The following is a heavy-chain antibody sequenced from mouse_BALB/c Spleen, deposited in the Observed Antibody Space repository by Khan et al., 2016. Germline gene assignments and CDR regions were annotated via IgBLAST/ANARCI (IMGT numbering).Heavy chain of an antibody. CDR1: GFNIKGSY. D-gene: IGHD1-1*02. Sequence: EVQLQESGAELVKPGASVKLSCTASGFNIKGSYVHWVKQRPEQGLEWIGRIDPASGTVDYDQKFQGQATITADTSSNTAYLQLSSLTSEDTAVXYGGSAGVVHHFDYWGQGTTLTVSS. CDR3: GSAGVVHHFDY. CDR2: IDPASGTV. V-gene: IGHV14-3*02. J-gene: IGHJ2*01.